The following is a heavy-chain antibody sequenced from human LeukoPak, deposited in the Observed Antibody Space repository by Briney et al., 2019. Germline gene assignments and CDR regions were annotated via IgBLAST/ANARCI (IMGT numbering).Heavy chain of an antibody. J-gene: IGHJ5*02. CDR3: ATDGAGFDT. Sequence: GGSLRLSCAASGLTFSDYYMSWIRRAPGKGLEWLSYINIGGTNTHYADSVKGRFAISRDNAKKSLYLEMTNLRAEDTAVYYCATDGAGFDTWGQGVLVTVSS. V-gene: IGHV3-11*01. CDR1: GLTFSDYY. CDR2: INIGGTNT.